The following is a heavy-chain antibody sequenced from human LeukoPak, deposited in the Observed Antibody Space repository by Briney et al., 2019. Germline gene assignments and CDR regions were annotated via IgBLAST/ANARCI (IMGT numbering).Heavy chain of an antibody. CDR1: GFTFSSYG. D-gene: IGHD3-10*01. CDR2: ISYDGSNK. V-gene: IGHV3-30*18. CDR3: AKTYVARGVNYYYGMDV. J-gene: IGHJ6*02. Sequence: GRSLRLSCPASGFTFSSYGMHWVRQAPGKGLEWVAVISYDGSNKYYADSVKGRFTISRDNSKNTLYLQMNSLRAEDTAVYYCAKTYVARGVNYYYGMDVWGQGTTVTVSS.